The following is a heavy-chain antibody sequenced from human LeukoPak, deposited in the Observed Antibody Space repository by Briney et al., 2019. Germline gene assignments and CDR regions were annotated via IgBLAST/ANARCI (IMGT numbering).Heavy chain of an antibody. V-gene: IGHV4-39*07. CDR3: ARDRAFNYYDSSGYYYFDY. Sequence: SETLSLTCTVSGGSISSSSYYWGWIRQPPGKGLEWIGSIYYSGSTYYNPSLKSRVTISVDTSKNQFSLKLSSVTAADTAVYYCARDRAFNYYDSSGYYYFDYWGQGTLVTVSS. CDR1: GGSISSSSYY. D-gene: IGHD3-22*01. CDR2: IYYSGST. J-gene: IGHJ4*02.